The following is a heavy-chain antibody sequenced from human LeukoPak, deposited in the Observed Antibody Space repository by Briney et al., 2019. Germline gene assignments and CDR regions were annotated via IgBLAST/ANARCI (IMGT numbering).Heavy chain of an antibody. CDR1: GFTFSNAW. CDR3: TTEPIGYQSAFDI. Sequence: GGSLRLSCAASGFTFSNAWMSWVRQAPGKGLEWVGRIKSKTDGGTTDYAAPVKGRFTISRDDSKNTLYLQMNSLKTEDTAVYYCTTEPIGYQSAFDIWGQGTMVTVSS. D-gene: IGHD2-15*01. CDR2: IKSKTDGGTT. V-gene: IGHV3-15*01. J-gene: IGHJ3*02.